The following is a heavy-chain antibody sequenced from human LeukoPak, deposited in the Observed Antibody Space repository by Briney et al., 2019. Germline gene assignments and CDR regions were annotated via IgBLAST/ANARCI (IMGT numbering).Heavy chain of an antibody. Sequence: AGGSLRLSCAASGFTFDDYGMSWVRQAPGKGLEWVSAISGSGGSTYYADSVKGRFTISRDNSKNTLYLQMNSLRAEDTAVYYCARDPPDYGDSHPHFDYWGQGTLVTVSS. D-gene: IGHD4-17*01. CDR3: ARDPPDYGDSHPHFDY. CDR2: ISGSGGST. CDR1: GFTFDDYG. J-gene: IGHJ4*02. V-gene: IGHV3-23*01.